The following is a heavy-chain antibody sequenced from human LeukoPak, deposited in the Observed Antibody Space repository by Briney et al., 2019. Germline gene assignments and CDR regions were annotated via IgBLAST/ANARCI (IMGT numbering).Heavy chain of an antibody. V-gene: IGHV4-39*01. CDR2: LYNTETT. J-gene: IGHJ4*02. CDR1: GGSISRISYV. Sequence: SETLSLTCCVSGGSISRISYVWDGPRQPPGRGREGIWNLYNTETTYYKQTLQSRVTISVDTSKNELCLKLSSVTAADMAVYYCARPPTLASGGNFDYWGQGTLVTVSS. CDR3: ARPPTLASGGNFDY. D-gene: IGHD1-26*01.